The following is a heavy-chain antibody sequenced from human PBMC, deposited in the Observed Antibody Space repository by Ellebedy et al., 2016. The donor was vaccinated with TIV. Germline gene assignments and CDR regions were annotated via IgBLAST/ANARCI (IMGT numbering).Heavy chain of an antibody. J-gene: IGHJ5*02. D-gene: IGHD3-9*01. Sequence: ASVKVSCKASGYIFTTYYMHWVRQAPGQGLEWMGVINPSGGSTTYAQKFQGRVTMTRDTYTRTIYMELVGLRSDDTAVYYCARDGERGYDISSRFDPWGQGTLVTVSS. CDR3: ARDGERGYDISSRFDP. V-gene: IGHV1-46*01. CDR2: INPSGGST. CDR1: GYIFTTYY.